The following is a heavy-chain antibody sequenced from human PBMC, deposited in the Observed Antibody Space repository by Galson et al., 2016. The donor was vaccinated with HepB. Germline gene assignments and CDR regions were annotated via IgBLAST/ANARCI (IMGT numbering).Heavy chain of an antibody. D-gene: IGHD2-8*02. CDR3: STAGVHDAFDI. Sequence: SLRLSCAASGFTFSNYWMGWVRQAPGKGLEWVAHIKQAGSEINYVDSVKGRFTISRDNAKNSLYLQMNSLRAEDTAVYYCSTAGVHDAFDIWGQGTMVTVSS. CDR1: GFTFSNYW. CDR2: IKQAGSEI. J-gene: IGHJ3*02. V-gene: IGHV3-7*01.